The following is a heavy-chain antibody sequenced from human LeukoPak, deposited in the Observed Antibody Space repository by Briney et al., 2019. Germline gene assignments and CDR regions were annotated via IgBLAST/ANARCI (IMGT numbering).Heavy chain of an antibody. Sequence: GGSLRLSCATSGFSFDNHGMHWVRQAPGKGLEWVTFVRFDGSYQLYTDSVEGRFTISRDNAKNTLYLQMNSLRAEDTAVYYCARGTSIFGVVTYYNYYYMDVWGKGTTVTVSS. J-gene: IGHJ6*03. V-gene: IGHV3-30*02. D-gene: IGHD3-3*01. CDR2: VRFDGSYQ. CDR1: GFSFDNHG. CDR3: ARGTSIFGVVTYYNYYYMDV.